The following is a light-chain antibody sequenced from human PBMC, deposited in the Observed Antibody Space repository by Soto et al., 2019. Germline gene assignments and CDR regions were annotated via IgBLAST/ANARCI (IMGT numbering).Light chain of an antibody. J-gene: IGKJ4*01. V-gene: IGKV3-11*01. Sequence: EVVLTQSPATLSLSPGERVTLSCRASQSIDTFLAWHQHKPGQAPRLLIYDAFTRATGIPARFSGSGSRTDFTITISRLQPEDAAIYYYQQRSHWPLTFGGGTKVEIK. CDR2: DAF. CDR3: QQRSHWPLT. CDR1: QSIDTF.